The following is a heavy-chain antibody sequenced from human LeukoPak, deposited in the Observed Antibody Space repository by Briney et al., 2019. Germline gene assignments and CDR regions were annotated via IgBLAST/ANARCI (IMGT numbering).Heavy chain of an antibody. CDR1: GFIVSSAY. CDR3: YCGSGSNFDY. V-gene: IGHV3-53*01. CDR2: IYSGGST. Sequence: GGSLRLSCAVSGFIVSSAYMNGVRQAPGKGLEWVSVIYSGGSTYYADSVKGRFTISRDKSRNTLYLQMNSLRAEDTAVYYCYCGSGSNFDYWGQGTLVTVSS. D-gene: IGHD3-10*01. J-gene: IGHJ4*02.